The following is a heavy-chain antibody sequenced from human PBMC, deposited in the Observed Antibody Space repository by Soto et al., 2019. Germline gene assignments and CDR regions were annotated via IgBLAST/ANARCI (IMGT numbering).Heavy chain of an antibody. D-gene: IGHD1-1*01. Sequence: PRLSCAASGFTFSSYAMSWVRQAPGKGLEWVSAISGSGGSTYYADSVKGRVTISRDNSKNTLYLQMNSLRAEDTAVYYCANRNGVYYYYGMDVWGQGTTVTVSS. V-gene: IGHV3-23*01. CDR3: ANRNGVYYYYGMDV. CDR1: GFTFSSYA. J-gene: IGHJ6*02. CDR2: ISGSGGST.